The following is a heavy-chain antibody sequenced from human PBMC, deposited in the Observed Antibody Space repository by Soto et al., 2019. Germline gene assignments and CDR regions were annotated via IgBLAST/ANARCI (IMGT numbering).Heavy chain of an antibody. V-gene: IGHV1-18*01. CDR2: ISVYNGKT. CDR1: GYTFTSFG. D-gene: IGHD3-3*01. J-gene: IGHJ4*02. Sequence: GASVKVSCKASGYTFTSFGISWVRQAPGQGLEWMGWISVYNGKTKYAQKFQGRVTMTTDTSTSTAYMEVRSLRSDDTAVYYCARVYDFWSDYSNPFAHWGQGTLVTVSS. CDR3: ARVYDFWSDYSNPFAH.